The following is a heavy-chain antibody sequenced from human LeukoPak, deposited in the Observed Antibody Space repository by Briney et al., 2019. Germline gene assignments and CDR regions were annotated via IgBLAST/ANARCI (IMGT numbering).Heavy chain of an antibody. CDR2: IYHSGST. D-gene: IGHD3-22*01. CDR3: ARLAKDYYDSSRLRGYYFDY. J-gene: IGHJ4*02. Sequence: SETLSLTCAVSGGSISSSNWWSWVRQPPGKGLEWIGEIYHSGSTNYNPSLKSRVTISVDKSKNQFSLKLSSVTAADTAVYYCARLAKDYYDSSRLRGYYFDYWGQGTLVTVSS. CDR1: GGSISSSNW. V-gene: IGHV4-4*02.